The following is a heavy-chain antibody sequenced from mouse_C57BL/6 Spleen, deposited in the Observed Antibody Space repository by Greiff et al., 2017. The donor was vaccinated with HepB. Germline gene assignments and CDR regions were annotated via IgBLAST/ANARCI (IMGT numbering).Heavy chain of an antibody. Sequence: EVQLQEPGPGLVKPSQSLSLTCSVTGYSITSGYYWNWIRQFPGNKLEWMGYISYDGSNNYNPSLKNRISITRDTSKNQFFLKLNSVTTEDTATYYCARGGSSNWFAYWGQGTLVTVSA. V-gene: IGHV3-6*01. J-gene: IGHJ3*01. CDR1: GYSITSGYY. CDR2: ISYDGSN. D-gene: IGHD1-1*01. CDR3: ARGGSSNWFAY.